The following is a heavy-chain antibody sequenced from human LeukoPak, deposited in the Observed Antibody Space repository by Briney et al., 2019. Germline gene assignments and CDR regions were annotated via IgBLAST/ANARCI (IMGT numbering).Heavy chain of an antibody. CDR1: GYTFTGYY. CDR3: ARVWYYYDSSGILTLYFDY. CDR2: INPTSGGT. J-gene: IGHJ4*02. D-gene: IGHD3-22*01. V-gene: IGHV1-2*02. Sequence: ASVKVSCKTSGYTFTGYYMHWVRQASGQGLEWMGWINPTSGGTNYALKFQGRVTMTRDTSISTAYMELNRLISDDTAVYYCARVWYYYDSSGILTLYFDYWGQGTLVTVSS.